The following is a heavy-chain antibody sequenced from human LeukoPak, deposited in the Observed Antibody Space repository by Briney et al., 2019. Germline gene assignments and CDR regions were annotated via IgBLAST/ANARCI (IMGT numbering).Heavy chain of an antibody. V-gene: IGHV1-18*01. CDR1: GYTFTSYG. J-gene: IGHJ5*02. D-gene: IGHD2-2*02. Sequence: VKVSCKASGYTFTSYGISWVRQAPGQGLEWMGWISAYNGNTNYAQKLQGRVTMTTDTSTSTAYMELSSLRSEDTAVYYCARVLSMGVPAAINWFDPWGQGTLVTVSS. CDR2: ISAYNGNT. CDR3: ARVLSMGVPAAINWFDP.